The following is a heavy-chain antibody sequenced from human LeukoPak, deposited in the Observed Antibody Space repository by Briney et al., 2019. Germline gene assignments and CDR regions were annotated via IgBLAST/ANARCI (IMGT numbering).Heavy chain of an antibody. CDR3: ARASLWATVDY. CDR1: GYTFTSYG. J-gene: IGHJ4*02. V-gene: IGHV1-18*04. Sequence: ASVTVSCKASGYTFTSYGISWVRQAPGQELEWMGWISDYNGNTNYAQKLQGRVTMTTDTSTSTAYMELRSLRSDDTAVYYCARASLWATVDYWGQGTLVTVSS. CDR2: ISDYNGNT. D-gene: IGHD2-21*01.